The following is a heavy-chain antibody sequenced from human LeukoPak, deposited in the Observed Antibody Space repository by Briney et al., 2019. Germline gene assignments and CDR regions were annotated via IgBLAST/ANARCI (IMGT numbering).Heavy chain of an antibody. CDR2: IYYSGNA. V-gene: IGHV4-39*07. J-gene: IGHJ4*02. CDR3: ARDRLRWPKIDY. D-gene: IGHD4-23*01. Sequence: PSETLSLTCTVSGGSISSSTYYWGWIRQPPGKGLEWIGNIYYSGNAYHNPSLKSRVTISVDTSKNQFSLRLSSVTAADTAVYYCARDRLRWPKIDYWGQGTLVTVSS. CDR1: GGSISSSTYY.